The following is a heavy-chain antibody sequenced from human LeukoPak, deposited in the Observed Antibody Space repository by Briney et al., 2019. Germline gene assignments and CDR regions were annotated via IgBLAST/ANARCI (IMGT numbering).Heavy chain of an antibody. J-gene: IGHJ3*01. CDR1: GFTFSSSA. Sequence: PGGSLRLSCAASGFTFSSSAMSWVSQAPGKGLEWVSAISASGGATYYADSVKGRFTISRDNSKNTLYLQMKSLTADDTAIYYCARSMASGSASGGAFDVWGQGTMVTVSS. CDR3: ARSMASGSASGGAFDV. CDR2: ISASGGAT. V-gene: IGHV3-23*01. D-gene: IGHD6-25*01.